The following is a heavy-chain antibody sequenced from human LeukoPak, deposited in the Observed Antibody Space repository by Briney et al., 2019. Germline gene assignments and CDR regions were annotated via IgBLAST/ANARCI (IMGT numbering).Heavy chain of an antibody. CDR3: ARDFQGGPYYDSSGYYPHFDY. D-gene: IGHD3-22*01. CDR2: INPNSGGT. CDR1: GYTFTGYY. Sequence: ASVKVSCKASGYTFTGYYMHWVRQAPGQGLEWMGWINPNSGGTNYAQKFQGRVTMTRDTSISTAYMELSRLRSDDTAVYYCARDFQGGPYYDSSGYYPHFDYWGQGTLVTVSS. V-gene: IGHV1-2*02. J-gene: IGHJ4*02.